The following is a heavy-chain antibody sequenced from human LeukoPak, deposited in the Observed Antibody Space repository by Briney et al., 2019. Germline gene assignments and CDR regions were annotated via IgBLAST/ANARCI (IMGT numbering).Heavy chain of an antibody. CDR1: GFTFSTYW. V-gene: IGHV3-7*04. CDR3: AREIPQQLVAMDV. J-gene: IGHJ6*02. CDR2: IKEDGTGK. Sequence: GGSLRLSCVASGFTFSTYWMSWVRQAPGKGLEWLANIKEDGTGKNHVDSVKGRFTISRDNAKNSLYLQMNGLRAEDTAVYYCAREIPQQLVAMDVWGQGTTVTVSS. D-gene: IGHD6-13*01.